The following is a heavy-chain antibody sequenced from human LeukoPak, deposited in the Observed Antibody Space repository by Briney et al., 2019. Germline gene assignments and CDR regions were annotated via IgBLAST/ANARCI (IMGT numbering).Heavy chain of an antibody. CDR3: ARVSSGSYYILDY. Sequence: PGGSLRLSCAVSGFTFSSYDMNWVRQAPGKGLEWVSYISSSGSTIYYADSVKGRLTISRDNAKNSLYLQMSSLRAEDTAVYYCARVSSGSYYILDYWGQGTLVTVSS. CDR1: GFTFSSYD. D-gene: IGHD1-26*01. CDR2: ISSSGSTI. J-gene: IGHJ4*02. V-gene: IGHV3-48*03.